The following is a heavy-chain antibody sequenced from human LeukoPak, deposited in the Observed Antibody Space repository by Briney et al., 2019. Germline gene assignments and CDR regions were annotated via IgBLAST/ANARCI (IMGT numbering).Heavy chain of an antibody. J-gene: IGHJ3*02. CDR2: IIPILGIA. CDR1: GGTFSSYA. Sequence: SVKVSCKASGGTFSSYAISWVRQASGQGLEWMGRIIPILGIANYAQKFQGRVTITADKSTSTAYMELSSLRSEDTAVYYCASSSPSSGIAAARDAFDIWGQGTMVTVPS. D-gene: IGHD6-13*01. CDR3: ASSSPSSGIAAARDAFDI. V-gene: IGHV1-69*04.